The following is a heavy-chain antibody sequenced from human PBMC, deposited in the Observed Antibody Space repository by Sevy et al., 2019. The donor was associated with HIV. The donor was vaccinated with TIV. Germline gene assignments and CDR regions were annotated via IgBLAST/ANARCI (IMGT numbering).Heavy chain of an antibody. Sequence: GGSLRLSCAASGFTFSSYSMNWVRQAPGKGLEWVSSISSSSSYIYYADSVKGRFTISRDNAKNSLYLQMNSLRAEDTAVYYCARDYCSSTSCSSFDIWGQGTMVTVSS. J-gene: IGHJ3*02. CDR2: ISSSSSYI. CDR3: ARDYCSSTSCSSFDI. V-gene: IGHV3-21*01. CDR1: GFTFSSYS. D-gene: IGHD2-2*01.